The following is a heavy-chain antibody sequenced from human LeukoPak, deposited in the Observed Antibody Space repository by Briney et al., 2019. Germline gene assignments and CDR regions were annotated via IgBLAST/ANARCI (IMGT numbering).Heavy chain of an antibody. CDR1: GGSISSYY. J-gene: IGHJ5*02. Sequence: PSGTLSLTCTVSGGSISSYYWSWIRQPPGKGLEWIGNIYYSGRTNYNPSLKSRVTISVDTSKNHFSLKLSSVIAADTAVYYCAGDRWGNWFDPWGQGTLVTVSS. V-gene: IGHV4-59*01. CDR3: AGDRWGNWFDP. CDR2: IYYSGRT. D-gene: IGHD5-24*01.